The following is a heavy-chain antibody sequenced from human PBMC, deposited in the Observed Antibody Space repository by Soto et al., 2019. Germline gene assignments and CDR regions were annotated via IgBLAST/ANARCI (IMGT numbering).Heavy chain of an antibody. V-gene: IGHV3-33*08. CDR3: ARDDSPYGSGSYGCGY. D-gene: IGHD3-10*01. Sequence: GGSMRVSRRAAECKCVGYGGHWVSQKPGKGLEWVAVIWYDGSNKYYADSVKGRFTISRDNSKNTLYLQMNSLRAEDTAVYSCARDDSPYGSGSYGCGYWGQGTLVTVSS. CDR1: ECKCVGYG. CDR2: IWYDGSNK. J-gene: IGHJ4*02.